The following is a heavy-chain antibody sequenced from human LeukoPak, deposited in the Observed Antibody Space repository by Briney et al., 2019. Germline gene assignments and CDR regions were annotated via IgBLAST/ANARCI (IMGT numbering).Heavy chain of an antibody. J-gene: IGHJ4*02. D-gene: IGHD3-22*01. CDR1: GGSVSSGGYY. Sequence: PSETLSLTCTVSGGSVSSGGYYWSWIRQRPRRGLEWIGYISYSGGTYYNPSLKSRATISQDTSKNQFSLKLNSVTAADAAVYYCAKSNYDSSGFGYFDFWGQRTLVTVSS. CDR2: ISYSGGT. V-gene: IGHV4-31*03. CDR3: AKSNYDSSGFGYFDF.